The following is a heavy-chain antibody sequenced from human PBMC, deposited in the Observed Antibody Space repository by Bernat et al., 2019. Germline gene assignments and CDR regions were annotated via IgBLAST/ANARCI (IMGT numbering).Heavy chain of an antibody. CDR1: GFTFSSYG. J-gene: IGHJ5*02. D-gene: IGHD6-13*01. CDR2: IWYDGSNK. Sequence: QVQLVESGGGVVQPGRSLRLSCAASGFTFSSYGMHWVRQAPGKGLEWVAVIWYDGSNKYYADSVKGRFTISRDNSKNTLYLQMNSLRAEDTAVYYCARERSSAAAHIFDPWGQGTLVTVSS. CDR3: ARERSSAAAHIFDP. V-gene: IGHV3-33*01.